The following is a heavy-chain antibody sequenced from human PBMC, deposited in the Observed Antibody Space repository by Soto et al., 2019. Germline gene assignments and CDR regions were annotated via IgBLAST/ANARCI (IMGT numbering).Heavy chain of an antibody. J-gene: IGHJ4*02. CDR1: GGSISSGGYY. Sequence: QVQLQESGPGLVKPSQTLSLTCTVSGGSISSGGYYWSWIRQHPGKGLEWIGYSYYSGSTYYKPSHESRFTISVDTSKNHFSLKLSSVTAADTAVYYGARSCHSTVTTFDYWGQGTLVTVVS. D-gene: IGHD4-17*01. CDR3: ARSCHSTVTTFDY. CDR2: SYYSGST. V-gene: IGHV4-31*03.